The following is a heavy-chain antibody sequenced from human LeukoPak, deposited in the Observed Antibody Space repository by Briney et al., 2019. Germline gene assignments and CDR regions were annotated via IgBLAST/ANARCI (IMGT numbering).Heavy chain of an antibody. CDR2: INTDGGST. D-gene: IGHD1-26*01. CDR1: YFTSSTSS. CDR3: TRDLTRTYYGRLDS. J-gene: IGHJ4*02. Sequence: RSSDPPYFTSSTSSMHSVRPAPGKGLLWVSRINTDGGSTNFAASVRGRFTISRDNAKNTLYLQMNSLRAEDTAVYYGTRDLTRTYYGRLDSSGPGTPLPVSS. V-gene: IGHV3-74*01.